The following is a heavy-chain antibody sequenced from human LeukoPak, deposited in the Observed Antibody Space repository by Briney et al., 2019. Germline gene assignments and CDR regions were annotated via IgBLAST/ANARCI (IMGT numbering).Heavy chain of an antibody. CDR2: IYWNDDK. CDR1: GFSLTTSGVG. CDR3: AQRPCSGGSCYRVFDY. Sequence: SGPTLVKPTQTLTLTCTFSGFSLTTSGVGVGWIRQPPGKALEWLALIYWNDDKRYSPSLESRLTITKDTSKNQVVLTMTNVDPVDTATYHCAQRPCSGGSCYRVFDYWGQGTLVTVSS. J-gene: IGHJ4*02. V-gene: IGHV2-5*01. D-gene: IGHD2-15*01.